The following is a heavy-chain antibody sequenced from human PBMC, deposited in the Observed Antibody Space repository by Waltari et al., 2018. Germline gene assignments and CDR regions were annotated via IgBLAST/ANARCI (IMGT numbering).Heavy chain of an antibody. V-gene: IGHV4-39*01. CDR1: GGSISSSSYY. CDR2: IYYSGST. D-gene: IGHD2-2*01. CDR3: VGTHLGVVVPAAMRWYFDL. J-gene: IGHJ2*01. Sequence: QLQLQESGPGLVKPSETLSLTCTVSGGSISSSSYYWGWIRQPPGKGLEWIGSIYYSGSTYYNPSFKSRVTISVDTSKNQFSLKLSSVTAADTAVYYCVGTHLGVVVPAAMRWYFDLWGRGTLVTVSS.